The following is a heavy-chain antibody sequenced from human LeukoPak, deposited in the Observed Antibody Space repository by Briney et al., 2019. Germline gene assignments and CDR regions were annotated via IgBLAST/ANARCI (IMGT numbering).Heavy chain of an antibody. Sequence: ASVKVSCKASGYTFTSYYTHWVRQVPGQGLERMGIINPSGGSTSYAQKFQGRVTMTRDMSTSTDYMELSSLRSEDTAVYYCAKSNGYGLVDIWGQGTMVTVSS. CDR2: INPSGGST. CDR1: GYTFTSYY. J-gene: IGHJ3*02. D-gene: IGHD3-10*01. V-gene: IGHV1-46*01. CDR3: AKSNGYGLVDI.